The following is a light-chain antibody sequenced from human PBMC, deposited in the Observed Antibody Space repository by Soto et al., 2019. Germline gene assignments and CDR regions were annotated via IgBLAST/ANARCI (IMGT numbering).Light chain of an antibody. Sequence: QSALTQPASVSGSPGQSITISCTGTSSDVGGYNFVSWYQQHPGKAPKLMIYDVINRPSGVPNRFSGSKSGNTASLTVSGLQAEDEAEYYCSSYAASDSFVVFGGGTKLTVL. CDR1: SSDVGGYNF. V-gene: IGLV2-14*03. J-gene: IGLJ2*01. CDR3: SSYAASDSFVV. CDR2: DVI.